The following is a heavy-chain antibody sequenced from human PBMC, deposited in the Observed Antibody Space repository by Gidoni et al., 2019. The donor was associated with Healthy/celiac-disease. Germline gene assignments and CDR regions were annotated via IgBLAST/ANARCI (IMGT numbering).Heavy chain of an antibody. D-gene: IGHD1-26*01. CDR1: GFTFRSYG. J-gene: IGHJ6*03. V-gene: IGHV3-30*18. CDR3: AKDPGVGATIRYYYMDA. Sequence: QVHLVESGGGVVQPGRSLRLSCAASGFTFRSYGMHWVRQAPGKGLEWLAVISYDGSNKYYADSVKGRFTISRDNSKNTLYLQMNSLRAEDTAVYYCAKDPGVGATIRYYYMDAWGKGTTVTVSS. CDR2: ISYDGSNK.